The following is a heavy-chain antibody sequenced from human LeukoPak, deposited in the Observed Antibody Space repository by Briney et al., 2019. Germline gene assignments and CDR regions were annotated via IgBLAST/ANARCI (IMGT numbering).Heavy chain of an antibody. Sequence: ASVTVSCKASGGTFSSYAISWARQAPGQGLEWMGGIIPIFGTANYAQKFQGRVTITADKSTSTAYMELSSLRSEDTAVYYCARAPYSTYIDYWGQGTLVTVSS. CDR1: GGTFSSYA. CDR2: IIPIFGTA. J-gene: IGHJ4*02. D-gene: IGHD6-13*01. CDR3: ARAPYSTYIDY. V-gene: IGHV1-69*06.